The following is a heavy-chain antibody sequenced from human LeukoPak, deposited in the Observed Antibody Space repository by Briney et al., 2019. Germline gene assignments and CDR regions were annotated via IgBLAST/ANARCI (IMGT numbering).Heavy chain of an antibody. J-gene: IGHJ4*02. Sequence: SETLSLTCTVSGGSVSSGSYYWSWSRQPPGKGLEWIGYIFYAGSTYYNPSLKSRVTMSVDTSKNQFSLRLSSVTAVDTAVYCCARIGPILGAAWVDYWGQGTLVSVSS. V-gene: IGHV4-61*01. CDR1: GGSVSSGSYY. D-gene: IGHD3-3*02. CDR2: IFYAGST. CDR3: ARIGPILGAAWVDY.